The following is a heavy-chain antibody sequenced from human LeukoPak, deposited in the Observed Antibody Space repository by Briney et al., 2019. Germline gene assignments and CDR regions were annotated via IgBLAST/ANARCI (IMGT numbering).Heavy chain of an antibody. CDR1: GFTFSSYA. CDR2: ISYDGSNK. J-gene: IGHJ4*02. D-gene: IGHD6-19*01. CDR3: ARAPPGIAVAGTRFDY. V-gene: IGHV3-30-3*01. Sequence: GGSLRLSCAASGFTFSSYAMHWVRQAPGKGLEWVAVISYDGSNKYYADSVKGRFTISRDNSKNTLYLQMNSLRVEDTAVYYCARAPPGIAVAGTRFDYWGQGTLVTVSS.